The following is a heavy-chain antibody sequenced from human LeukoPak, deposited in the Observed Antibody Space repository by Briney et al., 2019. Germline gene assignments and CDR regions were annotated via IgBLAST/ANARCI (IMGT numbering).Heavy chain of an antibody. CDR2: IYPGDSDT. J-gene: IGHJ4*02. Sequence: GESLKISCKASGYTFTSNWIGWVREMPGRGLEWMGIIYPGDSDTRYSPSFQGQVTISADKSISTAYLQWSSLKASDTAVHYCARPTSRDIDYWGQGTLVTVSS. CDR3: ARPTSRDIDY. D-gene: IGHD3-10*01. V-gene: IGHV5-51*03. CDR1: GYTFTSNW.